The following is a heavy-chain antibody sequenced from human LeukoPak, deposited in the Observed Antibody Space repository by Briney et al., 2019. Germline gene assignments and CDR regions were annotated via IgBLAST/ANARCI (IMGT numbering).Heavy chain of an antibody. CDR1: GGSISSYY. J-gene: IGHJ4*02. D-gene: IGHD1-14*01. Sequence: KPSETLSLTCTVSGGSISSYYWSWIRQPPGKGLEWIGYIYYSGSTNYNPSLKSRVTISVDTSKNQFSLKLSSVTAADTAVYYCARRNRVTLAYDYWGQGTLVTVSS. CDR2: IYYSGST. CDR3: ARRNRVTLAYDY. V-gene: IGHV4-59*12.